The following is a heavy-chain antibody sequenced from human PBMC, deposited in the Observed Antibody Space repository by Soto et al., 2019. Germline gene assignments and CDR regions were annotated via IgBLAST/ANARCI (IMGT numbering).Heavy chain of an antibody. J-gene: IGHJ6*02. CDR3: ASEIYDSSGYYYYYYGMDV. Sequence: SSETLSLTCTVSGGSVSSGSYYWSWIRQPPGKGLEWIGYIYYSGSTNYNPSLKSRVTISVDTSKNQFSLKLSSVTAADTAVYYCASEIYDSSGYYYYYYGMDVWGQGTTVTVSS. CDR1: GGSVSSGSYY. V-gene: IGHV4-61*01. CDR2: IYYSGST. D-gene: IGHD3-22*01.